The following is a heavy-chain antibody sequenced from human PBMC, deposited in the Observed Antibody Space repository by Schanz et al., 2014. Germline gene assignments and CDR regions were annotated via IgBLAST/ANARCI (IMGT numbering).Heavy chain of an antibody. Sequence: EVQLVESGGGLVQPGGSLRLSCAASGFTFSSYWMHWVRQAPGKGLVWVSRINSDGSTTIYADSVKGRFTISRDNAKNTLYLQMNSLRAEDTAVYYCAGDWASGRYYSDYWGQGTLVTVSS. V-gene: IGHV3-74*01. CDR1: GFTFSSYW. CDR3: AGDWASGRYYSDY. J-gene: IGHJ4*02. CDR2: INSDGSTT. D-gene: IGHD1-26*01.